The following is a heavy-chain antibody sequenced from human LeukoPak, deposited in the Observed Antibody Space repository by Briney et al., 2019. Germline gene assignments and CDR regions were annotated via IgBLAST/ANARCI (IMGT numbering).Heavy chain of an antibody. J-gene: IGHJ4*02. D-gene: IGHD4-17*01. Sequence: GGSLRLSCAASGFTFSSYWMHWVRQAPGKGLVWVSRIKSDGSSTSSADSVKGRFTISRDNSKSTLYLLINSLRADDTAVYYCARGNGDYAIHPDYWGQGTLVTVSS. V-gene: IGHV3-74*01. CDR3: ARGNGDYAIHPDY. CDR2: IKSDGSST. CDR1: GFTFSSYW.